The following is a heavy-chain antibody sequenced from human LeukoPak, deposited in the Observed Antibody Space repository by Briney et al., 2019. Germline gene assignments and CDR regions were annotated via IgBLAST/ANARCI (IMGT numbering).Heavy chain of an antibody. Sequence: GGSLRLSCATSGFTFTTYAMSWVRQAPGKGLEWVSGISGSGGSTYYADSVKGRFTISRDNAKNSLYLQMNSLRAEDTAVYYCAPLGVAVAGIWGQGTLVTVSS. CDR2: ISGSGGST. V-gene: IGHV3-23*01. CDR3: APLGVAVAGI. J-gene: IGHJ4*02. CDR1: GFTFTTYA. D-gene: IGHD6-19*01.